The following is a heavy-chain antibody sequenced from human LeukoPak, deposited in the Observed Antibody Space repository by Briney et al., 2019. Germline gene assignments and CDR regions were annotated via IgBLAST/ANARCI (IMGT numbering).Heavy chain of an antibody. V-gene: IGHV4-39*07. CDR3: ARGRGEMGWLQFPSYFDL. CDR2: IYYSGST. CDR1: GGSISSSSSY. Sequence: PSETLSLTCTVSGGSISSSSSYWGWIRQAPGKGLEWIGSIYYSGSTYYNPSLKSRVTISVDTSKNQFSLKLSSVTAADTAVYYCARGRGEMGWLQFPSYFDLWGRGTLVTVSS. J-gene: IGHJ2*01. D-gene: IGHD5-24*01.